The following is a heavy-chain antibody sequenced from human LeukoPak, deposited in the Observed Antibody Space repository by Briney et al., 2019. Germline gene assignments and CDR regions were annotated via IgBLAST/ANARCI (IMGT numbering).Heavy chain of an antibody. D-gene: IGHD6-19*01. CDR2: MNPNSGNT. CDR3: AKDEGIAVAGAGGLDY. V-gene: IGHV1-8*01. CDR1: GYTFTSYD. J-gene: IGHJ4*02. Sequence: ASVKVSCKASGYTFTSYDINWVRQATGQGLGWMGWMNPNSGNTGYAQKFQGRVTMTRNTSISTAYMELSSLRSEDTAVYYCAKDEGIAVAGAGGLDYWGQGSLVTVSP.